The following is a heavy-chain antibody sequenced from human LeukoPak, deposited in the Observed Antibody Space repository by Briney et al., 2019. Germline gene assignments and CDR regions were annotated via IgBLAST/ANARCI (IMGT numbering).Heavy chain of an antibody. Sequence: GGSLRLSCAASGFPFSSYTMNWVRQAPGKGLECVSSISSSSSYIYYADSMKGRLTISRDNAKNSLFLQMNDLRAEGTAVYYCARDRRYFDTGGLGGPDYWGQGTLITVSS. D-gene: IGHD2-8*02. J-gene: IGHJ4*02. CDR3: ARDRRYFDTGGLGGPDY. V-gene: IGHV3-21*01. CDR2: ISSSSSYI. CDR1: GFPFSSYT.